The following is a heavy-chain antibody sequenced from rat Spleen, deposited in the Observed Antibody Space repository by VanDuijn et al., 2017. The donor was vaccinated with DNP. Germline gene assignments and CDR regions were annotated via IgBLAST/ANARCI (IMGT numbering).Heavy chain of an antibody. V-gene: IGHV2-32*01. Sequence: QVQLRESGPGLVQPSQTLSLTCTVSGLPLTSNSVSWIRQPSGKGLEWMGVMWSAGDTSYNSPLKSRLTITRDTSKSQVFLKMNSLQSEDTATYYCVRDPYNAGFDYWGQGVMVTVSS. CDR1: GLPLTSNS. D-gene: IGHD4-3*01. CDR3: VRDPYNAGFDY. CDR2: MWSAGDT. J-gene: IGHJ2*01.